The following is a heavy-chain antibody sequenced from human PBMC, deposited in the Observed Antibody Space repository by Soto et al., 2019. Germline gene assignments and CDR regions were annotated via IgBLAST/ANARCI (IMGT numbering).Heavy chain of an antibody. CDR2: IIPILGIA. Sequence: QVQLVQSGAEVKKPGSSVKVSCKASGGTFSSYTISWVRQAPGQGLEWMGRIIPILGIANYAQKFQGRVTITADKSTGTAYMGLSSLRSEDTAVYYCASADIFDYWGQGTLVTVSS. V-gene: IGHV1-69*02. CDR3: ASADIFDY. J-gene: IGHJ4*02. CDR1: GGTFSSYT. D-gene: IGHD2-15*01.